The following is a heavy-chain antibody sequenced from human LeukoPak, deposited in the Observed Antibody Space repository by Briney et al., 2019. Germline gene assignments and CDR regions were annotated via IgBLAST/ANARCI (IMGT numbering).Heavy chain of an antibody. CDR2: ISYDGSLK. J-gene: IGHJ3*02. V-gene: IGHV3-30*18. CDR3: AKKYSYGSGAGDALDI. Sequence: GRSLRLSCAASGFTFSNFGMHWVRQAPGKGLEWVAVISYDGSLKHYLDSVKGRFTISRDNSKSTLYLQMDRLRVEDTAVYYCAKKYSYGSGAGDALDIWGHGTLVTVSS. CDR1: GFTFSNFG. D-gene: IGHD3-10*01.